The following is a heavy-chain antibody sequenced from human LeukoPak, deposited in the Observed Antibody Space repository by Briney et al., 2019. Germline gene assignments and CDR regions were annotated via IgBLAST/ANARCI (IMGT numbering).Heavy chain of an antibody. CDR1: GFTFSLYA. Sequence: GGSLRLSCAASGFTFSLYAMSWVRQAPGKGLEWVSGISGRGVGTTYADSVKGRFTISRDNAKNSLYLQMNSLRAEDTAVYYCARDHSGSIDYWGQGTLVTVSS. J-gene: IGHJ4*02. V-gene: IGHV3-23*01. D-gene: IGHD3-10*01. CDR3: ARDHSGSIDY. CDR2: ISGRGVGT.